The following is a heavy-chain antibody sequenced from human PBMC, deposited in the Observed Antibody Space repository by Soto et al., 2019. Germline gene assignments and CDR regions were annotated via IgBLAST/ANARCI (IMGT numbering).Heavy chain of an antibody. Sequence: GGSLRLSCAASGFTFSSYAMSWVRQAPGKGLEWVSAISGSGGSTYYADSVKGRFTISRDNSKNTLYLQMNSLRAEDTAVYYCAKDDELIGWELLGYYFDYWGQGTLVTVSS. CDR1: GFTFSSYA. D-gene: IGHD1-26*01. CDR3: AKDDELIGWELLGYYFDY. CDR2: ISGSGGST. J-gene: IGHJ4*02. V-gene: IGHV3-23*01.